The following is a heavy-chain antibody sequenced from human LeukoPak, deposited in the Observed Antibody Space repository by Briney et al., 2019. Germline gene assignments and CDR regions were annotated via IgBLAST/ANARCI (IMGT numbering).Heavy chain of an antibody. V-gene: IGHV1-46*01. J-gene: IGHJ5*02. Sequence: ASVKVSCKASGYTFTSYYMHWVRQAPGQGLEWMGIINPSDGSTSYAQKFQGRVTLTRDTSTSTVYMELSSLISEDTAVYYCAREEFYDFWSGRNWFDPWGQGTLVTVSS. CDR1: GYTFTSYY. CDR3: AREEFYDFWSGRNWFDP. D-gene: IGHD3-3*01. CDR2: INPSDGST.